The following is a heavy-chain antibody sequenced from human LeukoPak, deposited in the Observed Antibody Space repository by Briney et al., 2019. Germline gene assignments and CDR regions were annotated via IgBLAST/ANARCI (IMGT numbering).Heavy chain of an antibody. V-gene: IGHV1-18*01. CDR2: ISVYNGNT. CDR1: GYSFSNYG. J-gene: IGHJ4*02. D-gene: IGHD4/OR15-4a*01. CDR3: ATSPREIIGAYY. Sequence: GASVNVSCTTSGYSFSNYGISWVRQAPGQGLEWMGWISVYNGNTKSAQRVQGRITMTTDTSTSTAYMELRSLSSDDTAVYYCATSPREIIGAYYWGQGTLITVPS.